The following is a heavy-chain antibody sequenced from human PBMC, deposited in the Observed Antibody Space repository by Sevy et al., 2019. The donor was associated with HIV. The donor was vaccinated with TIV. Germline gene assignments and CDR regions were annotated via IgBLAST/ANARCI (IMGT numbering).Heavy chain of an antibody. Sequence: SCAASGFTFNFHGMHWVRQAPGKGLEWVALIWHDGSNKYMADSVKGRFTISRDNSKNTLFLQMNSLTVEDTAVYYCARETDNSARWLDPWGQGTLVTVSS. CDR3: ARETDNSARWLDP. J-gene: IGHJ5*02. CDR2: IWHDGSNK. V-gene: IGHV3-33*01. CDR1: GFTFNFHG. D-gene: IGHD4-4*01.